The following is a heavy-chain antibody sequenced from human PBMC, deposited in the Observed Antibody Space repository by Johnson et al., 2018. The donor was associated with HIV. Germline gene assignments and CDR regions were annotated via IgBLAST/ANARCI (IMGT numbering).Heavy chain of an antibody. J-gene: IGHJ3*02. V-gene: IGHV3-11*04. CDR2: ISSSGSTI. D-gene: IGHD1-7*01. CDR3: ARERNYGTHAAFDI. Sequence: SYISSSGSTIYYADSVKGRFTISRDNAKNSLYLQMNSLRAEDTAVYYCARERNYGTHAAFDIWGQGTMVTVSS.